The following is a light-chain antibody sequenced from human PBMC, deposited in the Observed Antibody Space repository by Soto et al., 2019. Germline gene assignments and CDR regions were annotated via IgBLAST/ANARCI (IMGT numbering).Light chain of an antibody. CDR2: GAS. CDR3: QLWT. V-gene: IGKV3-20*01. CDR1: QSVSIH. J-gene: IGKJ1*01. Sequence: ETVMTQSPGTLSVSLLERATLSCRASQSVSIHLAWYQQKPGQAPRLLIYGASSRATGIPDRFSGSGSGTDFTLTISRLEPEDFAVYYCQLWTFGQGTKVDIK.